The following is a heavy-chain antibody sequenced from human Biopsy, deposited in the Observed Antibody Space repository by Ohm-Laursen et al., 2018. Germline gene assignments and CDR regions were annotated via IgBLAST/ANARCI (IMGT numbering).Heavy chain of an antibody. V-gene: IGHV1-18*01. CDR2: ISGYNGNT. CDR3: TRDRHYASGNYAGMDV. J-gene: IGHJ6*02. Sequence: SVKVSCKASGYTYTSYGISWVRQAPGQGPEWMGWISGYNGNTVYPQNHQGRVTLTTDTSTSTAYMELRSLRSDDTAIYYCTRDRHYASGNYAGMDVWDQGTTVTVSS. D-gene: IGHD3-10*01. CDR1: GYTYTSYG.